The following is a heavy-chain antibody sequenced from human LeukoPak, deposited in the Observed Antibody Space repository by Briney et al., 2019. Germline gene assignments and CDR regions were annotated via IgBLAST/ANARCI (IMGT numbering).Heavy chain of an antibody. J-gene: IGHJ4*02. CDR2: IWYDGSNK. Sequence: SGGSLRLSRAASGFTFSSYGIHWVRQAPGKGLEWVAVIWYDGSNKYYADSVKGRFTISRDNSKNTLYLQMNSLRAEDTAVYYCAREDVLAPHFDYWGQGTLVTVSS. V-gene: IGHV3-33*01. D-gene: IGHD3-10*02. CDR1: GFTFSSYG. CDR3: AREDVLAPHFDY.